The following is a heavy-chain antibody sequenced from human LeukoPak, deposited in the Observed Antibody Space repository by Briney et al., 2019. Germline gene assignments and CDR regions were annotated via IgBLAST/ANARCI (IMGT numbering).Heavy chain of an antibody. CDR2: INPNSGGT. J-gene: IGHJ4*02. V-gene: IGHV1-2*02. Sequence: ASVSVSCKASGYTFTGYYIHWVRQAPGQGLEWMGWINPNSGGTNYAQKFQGRVTMTRDTSISTAYMELSRLRSDDTAVYYCAISDYGGKSPPLDYWGQGTLVTVSS. CDR3: AISDYGGKSPPLDY. D-gene: IGHD4-23*01. CDR1: GYTFTGYY.